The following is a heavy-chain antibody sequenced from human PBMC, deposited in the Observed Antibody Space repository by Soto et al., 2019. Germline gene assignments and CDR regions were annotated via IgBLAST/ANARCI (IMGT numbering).Heavy chain of an antibody. V-gene: IGHV3-11*01. D-gene: IGHD6-13*01. CDR2: ISSRGSTI. J-gene: IGHJ5*02. Sequence: GGSLRLSCAASGFTFSDYYMSWIRQAPGKGLEWVSYISSRGSTIYYADSVKGRFTISRDNAKNSLYLQMNSLRAKDTAVYYCARGESSSINWFDPWGQGTLVTVSS. CDR3: ARGESSSINWFDP. CDR1: GFTFSDYY.